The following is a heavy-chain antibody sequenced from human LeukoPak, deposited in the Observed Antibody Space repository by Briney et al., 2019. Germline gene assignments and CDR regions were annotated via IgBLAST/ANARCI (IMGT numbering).Heavy chain of an antibody. Sequence: PSETLSLTRTVSGGSISSYYWSWIRQPPGKGLEWIGYIYYSGSTNYNPSLKSRVTISVDTSKNQFSLKLSSVTAADTAVYYCASQEEMATTNAFDIWGQGTMVTVSS. CDR1: GGSISSYY. V-gene: IGHV4-59*01. CDR2: IYYSGST. J-gene: IGHJ3*02. CDR3: ASQEEMATTNAFDI. D-gene: IGHD5-24*01.